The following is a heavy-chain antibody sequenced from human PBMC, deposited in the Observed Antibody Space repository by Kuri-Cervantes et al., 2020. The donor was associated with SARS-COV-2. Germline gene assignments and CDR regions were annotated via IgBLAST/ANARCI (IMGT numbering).Heavy chain of an antibody. CDR3: AKDSGLYSNYVTAYDAFDI. Sequence: GGSLRLSCAASGFTFSSYSMNWVRRSPGKGLEWVSSISSSSSYIYYADSVKGRFTISRDNAKNSLYLQMNSLRAEGTAVYYCAKDSGLYSNYVTAYDAFDIWGQGTMVTVSS. V-gene: IGHV3-21*01. CDR1: GFTFSSYS. J-gene: IGHJ3*02. D-gene: IGHD4-11*01. CDR2: ISSSSSYI.